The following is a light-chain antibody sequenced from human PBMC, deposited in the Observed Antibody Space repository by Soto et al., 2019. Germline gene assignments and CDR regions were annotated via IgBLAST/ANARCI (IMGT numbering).Light chain of an antibody. CDR2: DVS. CDR3: QHYNSDPWT. CDR1: QTIRRW. J-gene: IGKJ1*01. Sequence: DIEMTQSPSTLSASVGDRVTITCRASQTIRRWLAWYQQRPGKAPKVLIYDVSTLESGVPARFSGSGSETEFTLTISSLQPEDSATYYCQHYNSDPWTFGQGTKVEIK. V-gene: IGKV1-5*01.